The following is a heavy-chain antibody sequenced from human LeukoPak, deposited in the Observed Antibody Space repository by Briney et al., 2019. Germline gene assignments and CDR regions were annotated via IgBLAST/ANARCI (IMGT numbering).Heavy chain of an antibody. J-gene: IGHJ3*01. CDR2: ISVSEGTT. CDR3: VKAPSGLIKGSYDV. V-gene: IGHV3-23*01. D-gene: IGHD3-10*01. CDR1: GFIFSDYA. Sequence: GGSLRLSCVASGFIFSDYAVTWVRQPPGKGLVWVSSISVSEGTTHYADSVKGRFTISRDNSKNTLYLQMNSLGVDDTAVYYCVKAPSGLIKGSYDVWGQGTMVTVSS.